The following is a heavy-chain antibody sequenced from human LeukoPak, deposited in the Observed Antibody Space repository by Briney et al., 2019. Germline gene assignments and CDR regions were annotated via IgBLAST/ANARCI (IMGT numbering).Heavy chain of an antibody. V-gene: IGHV1-69*05. CDR1: GGTFSSYA. D-gene: IGHD2-15*01. CDR3: ARSAPGFRYCSGGSCYSEVGNWLDP. CDR2: IIPIFGTA. J-gene: IGHJ5*02. Sequence: ASVKVSCKASGGTFSSYAISWVRQAPGQGLEWMGGIIPIFGTANYAQKFQGRVTITTDESTSTAYMELSSLRSEDTAVYYCARSAPGFRYCSGGSCYSEVGNWLDPWGQGTLVTVSS.